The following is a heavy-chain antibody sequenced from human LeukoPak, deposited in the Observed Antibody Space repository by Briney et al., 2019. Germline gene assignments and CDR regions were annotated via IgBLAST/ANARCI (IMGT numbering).Heavy chain of an antibody. CDR1: GYTFTSYG. J-gene: IGHJ4*02. CDR3: ARAAEHVVTPFDY. Sequence: ASVKVSCKASGYTFTSYGISWVRQAPGQGLEWMGWINPNSGGTNYAQKFQGRVTMTRDTSISTAYMELSRLRSDDTAVYYCARAAEHVVTPFDYWGQGTLVTVSS. CDR2: INPNSGGT. V-gene: IGHV1-2*02. D-gene: IGHD3-22*01.